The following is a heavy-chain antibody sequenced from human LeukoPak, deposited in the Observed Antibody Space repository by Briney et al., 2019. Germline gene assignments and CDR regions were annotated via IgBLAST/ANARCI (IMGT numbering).Heavy chain of an antibody. D-gene: IGHD3-3*01. Sequence: ASVKLSCKASGYTFTGYYMHWMRQAPGQGLEWMGWINPNSGGTDYAQKFKGRVTMTRDTSISTAYMELTRMRSDDTAVYYCATEAVTISALVRTQTTKRPHRFDPWGQGTLVTVSS. J-gene: IGHJ5*02. CDR3: ATEAVTISALVRTQTTKRPHRFDP. V-gene: IGHV1-2*02. CDR2: INPNSGGT. CDR1: GYTFTGYY.